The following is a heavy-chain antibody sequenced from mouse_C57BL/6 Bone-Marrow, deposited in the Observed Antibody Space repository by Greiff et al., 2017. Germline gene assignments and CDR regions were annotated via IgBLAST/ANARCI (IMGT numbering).Heavy chain of an antibody. CDR3: ARTTGGAMDY. J-gene: IGHJ4*01. CDR1: GYTFTSYW. Sequence: QVQLQQPGAELVMPGASVKLSCKASGYTFTSYWMHWVKPRPGQGLEWIGEIDPSDSYTNYNQKFKGKSTLTVDKSSSTAYMQLSSLTSEDSAVYYCARTTGGAMDYWGQGTSVTVSS. D-gene: IGHD4-1*02. CDR2: IDPSDSYT. V-gene: IGHV1-69*01.